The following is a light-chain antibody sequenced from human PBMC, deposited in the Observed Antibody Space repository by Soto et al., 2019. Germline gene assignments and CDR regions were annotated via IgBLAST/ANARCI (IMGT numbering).Light chain of an antibody. J-gene: IGKJ2*01. V-gene: IGKV1-5*01. CDR1: QSISSW. CDR2: DAS. Sequence: DIQMTQSPSTLSASVGDRVTITCRASQSISSWLAWYQQKPGKAPKLLIYDASSLESGVPSRFSGSGSGTEFTLTISRLEPDDFANYYCQQYNSYSAYTFGQGTKLEIK. CDR3: QQYNSYSAYT.